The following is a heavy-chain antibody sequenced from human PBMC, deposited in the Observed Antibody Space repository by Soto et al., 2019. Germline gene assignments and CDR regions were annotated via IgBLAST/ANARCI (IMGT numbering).Heavy chain of an antibody. V-gene: IGHV4-30-4*08. D-gene: IGHD1-26*01. CDR3: VTVNLVGAAYYFDY. CDR2: VYYSGTT. CDR1: GGSISSGHYP. Sequence: SETLSLTCAVSGGSISSGHYPWTWIRQPPGKGLEWIGYVYYSGTTYSHPSLNSRVSISVDTSENQFSLRLTSVTAADTAVYYCVTVNLVGAAYYFDYWGPGTLVTVSS. J-gene: IGHJ4*02.